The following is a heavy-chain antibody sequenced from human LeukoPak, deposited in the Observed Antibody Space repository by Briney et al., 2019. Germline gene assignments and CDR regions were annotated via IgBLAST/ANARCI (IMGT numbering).Heavy chain of an antibody. Sequence: GGSLRLSCAASGFTFSSYGMHWVRQAPGKGLEWVAVISYDGSNKYYADSVKGRFTISRDNSKNTLYLQMNSLRAEDTAVYYCAKVPGYSSSWYVADYYYGMDVWGQGTTVTVSS. CDR2: ISYDGSNK. CDR1: GFTFSSYG. V-gene: IGHV3-30*18. J-gene: IGHJ6*02. CDR3: AKVPGYSSSWYVADYYYGMDV. D-gene: IGHD6-13*01.